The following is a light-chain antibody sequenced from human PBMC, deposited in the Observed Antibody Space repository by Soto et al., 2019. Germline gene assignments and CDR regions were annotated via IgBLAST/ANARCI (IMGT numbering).Light chain of an antibody. V-gene: IGLV2-14*03. CDR3: SSYTSSSTRV. CDR1: SSDVGGYKY. CDR2: DIR. J-gene: IGLJ1*01. Sequence: QSALTQPASVSGSPGQSITISCTGTSSDVGGYKYVSWYQQHPGKAPKLMIYDIRNRPSGVSNRFSGSKSGNTASLTISGLQAEDEADYSCSSYTSSSTRVFGTWTKLTVL.